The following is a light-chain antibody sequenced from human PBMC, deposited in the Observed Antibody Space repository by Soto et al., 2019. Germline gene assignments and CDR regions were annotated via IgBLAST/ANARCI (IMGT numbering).Light chain of an antibody. CDR2: AAS. V-gene: IGKV1-39*01. J-gene: IGKJ5*01. Sequence: DIQMTRSPSSPSASVGYRFTSTCRTSQSISGYLNWYRHKPGKAPSLLIYAASTLQSGVPPRFSGSGSGTDFTLTISNLQPEDFATYYCQQSYSTLPITFGQGTRLEIK. CDR1: QSISGY. CDR3: QQSYSTLPIT.